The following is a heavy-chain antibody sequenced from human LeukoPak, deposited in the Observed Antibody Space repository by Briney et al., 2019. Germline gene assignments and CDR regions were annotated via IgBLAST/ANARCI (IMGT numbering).Heavy chain of an antibody. CDR3: ARNYLYCSSTSCYTGINYYYYYMDV. Sequence: GASVKVSCKASGYTFTSYGISWVRQAPGQGLEWMGWISAYNGNTNYAQKLQGRVTMTTDTSTSTAYMELRSLRSDDTAVYYCARNYLYCSSTSCYTGINYYYYYMDVWGKGTTVTVSS. J-gene: IGHJ6*03. V-gene: IGHV1-18*01. CDR2: ISAYNGNT. CDR1: GYTFTSYG. D-gene: IGHD2-2*02.